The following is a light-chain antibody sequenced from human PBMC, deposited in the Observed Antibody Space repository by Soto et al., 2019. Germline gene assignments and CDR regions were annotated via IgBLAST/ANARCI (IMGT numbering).Light chain of an antibody. Sequence: EIVMTQSPGTLSLSPGERATLSRRASHNVRSSLAWYQQKAGQAPRLLIYGASNRATGIPDRFSGSGSGTDFTLTISRLEPEDFAVYYCQQYGSSGTFGQGTKVDIK. CDR2: GAS. CDR1: HNVRSS. CDR3: QQYGSSGT. J-gene: IGKJ1*01. V-gene: IGKV3-20*01.